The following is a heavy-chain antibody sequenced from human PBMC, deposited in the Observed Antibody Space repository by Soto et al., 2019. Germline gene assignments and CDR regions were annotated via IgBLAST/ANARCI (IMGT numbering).Heavy chain of an antibody. CDR1: GYTFTSYA. CDR2: INAGNGNT. CDR3: ARSPMMTFGGVLDPYGMDV. J-gene: IGHJ6*01. D-gene: IGHD3-16*01. Sequence: ASVKVSCKASGYTFTSYAMHWVRQAPGQRLEWMGWINAGNGNTKYSQKFQGRVTITRDTSASTAYMELSSLRSEDTAVYYCARSPMMTFGGVLDPYGMDVWGQGTTVNVAS. V-gene: IGHV1-3*01.